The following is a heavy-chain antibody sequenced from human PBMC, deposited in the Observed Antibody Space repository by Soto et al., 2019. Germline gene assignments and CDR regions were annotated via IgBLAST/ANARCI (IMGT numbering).Heavy chain of an antibody. CDR2: ISGSGGST. D-gene: IGHD3-10*01. Sequence: GGSLRLSCAASGFTFSSYAMSWVRQAPGKGLEWVSAISGSGGSTYYADSVKGRFTISRDNSKNTLYLQMNSLRAEDTAVYYCATLVRGVKGIDYYGMDVWGQGTTVTVSS. V-gene: IGHV3-23*01. J-gene: IGHJ6*02. CDR3: ATLVRGVKGIDYYGMDV. CDR1: GFTFSSYA.